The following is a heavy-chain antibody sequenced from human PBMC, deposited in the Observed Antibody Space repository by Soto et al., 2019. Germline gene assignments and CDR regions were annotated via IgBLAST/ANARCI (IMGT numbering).Heavy chain of an antibody. CDR3: ARGGLGYCTNGVCFGFDP. D-gene: IGHD2-8*01. V-gene: IGHV3-13*01. J-gene: IGHJ5*02. Sequence: SLRLSCAASGFTFSSYDMHWVRQATGKGLEWVSAIGTAGDTYYPGSVKGRFTISRENAKNSLYLQMNSLRAGDTAVYYCARGGLGYCTNGVCFGFDPWGQGTLVTVSS. CDR1: GFTFSSYD. CDR2: IGTAGDT.